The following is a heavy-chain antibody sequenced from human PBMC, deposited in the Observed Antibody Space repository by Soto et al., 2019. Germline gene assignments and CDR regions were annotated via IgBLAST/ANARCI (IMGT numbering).Heavy chain of an antibody. CDR2: IWYDGSNK. CDR1: GFTFSSYG. V-gene: IGHV3-33*01. D-gene: IGHD6-19*01. CDR3: ARDEGGSSGWYAN. J-gene: IGHJ4*02. Sequence: QVQLVESGGGVVQPGRSLRLSCAASGFTFSSYGMHWVRQAPGKGLEWVAVIWYDGSNKYYADSVKGRFTISRDNSKNTLYLQMNSLRAEDTAVYYCARDEGGSSGWYANWGQGTLVTVSS.